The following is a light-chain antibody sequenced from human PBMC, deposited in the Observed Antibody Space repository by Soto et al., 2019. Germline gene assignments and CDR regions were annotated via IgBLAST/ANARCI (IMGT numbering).Light chain of an antibody. CDR1: ESISNW. Sequence: DIQMTQSPSTLSASVGDRVIITCRASESISNWLAWYQQKPGKAPNLLIYKASSLKSGVPLRFSGSGSGTEFTLTISRLQPDDFETYYCQQYNNYPWTFGQGTKVDIK. CDR3: QQYNNYPWT. CDR2: KAS. V-gene: IGKV1-5*03. J-gene: IGKJ1*01.